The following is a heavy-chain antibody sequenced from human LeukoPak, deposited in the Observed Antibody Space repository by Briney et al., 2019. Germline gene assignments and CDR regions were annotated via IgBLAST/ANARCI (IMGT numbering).Heavy chain of an antibody. D-gene: IGHD6-19*01. CDR2: ISGSGGST. Sequence: GGSLRLSCAASGLTFSSYAMSWVRQAPGKGLEWASAISGSGGSTYYADSVKGRFTISRDNSKNTLYLQMNSLRAEDTAVYYCAKGRAVAGIFYYGMDVWGQGTTVTVSS. V-gene: IGHV3-23*01. CDR3: AKGRAVAGIFYYGMDV. J-gene: IGHJ6*02. CDR1: GLTFSSYA.